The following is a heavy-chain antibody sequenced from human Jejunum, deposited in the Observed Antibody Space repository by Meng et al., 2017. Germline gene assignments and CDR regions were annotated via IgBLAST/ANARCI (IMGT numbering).Heavy chain of an antibody. Sequence: GGSLRLSCAASGFTFSNYDFHWVRQATGKGLEWISYISSSGSAIYYADSVKGRFTISRDNAKNSLYLQMNSLRAEDTAVYYCARILGGWFDPWGQGILVTVSS. D-gene: IGHD3-16*01. CDR3: ARILGGWFDP. CDR2: ISSSGSAI. J-gene: IGHJ5*02. CDR1: GFTFSNYD. V-gene: IGHV3-48*03.